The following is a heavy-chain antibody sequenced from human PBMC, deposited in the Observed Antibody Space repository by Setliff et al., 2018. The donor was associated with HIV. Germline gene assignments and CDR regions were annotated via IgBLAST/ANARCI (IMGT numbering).Heavy chain of an antibody. Sequence: KASETLSLTCTVSGGSIGSSNYYWGWIRQPPGKGLEWIGSMYYSGNLYYNPSLQSRVTISVDTSKKQFSLKLSSVTAADTAVYYCARRDSYYDILTGRAFDAFDIWGQGTVVTVSS. V-gene: IGHV4-39*07. J-gene: IGHJ3*02. CDR2: MYYSGNL. D-gene: IGHD3-9*01. CDR1: GGSIGSSNYY. CDR3: ARRDSYYDILTGRAFDAFDI.